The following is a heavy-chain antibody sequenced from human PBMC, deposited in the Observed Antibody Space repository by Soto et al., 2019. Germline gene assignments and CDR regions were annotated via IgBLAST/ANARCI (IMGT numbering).Heavy chain of an antibody. J-gene: IGHJ3*02. D-gene: IGHD2-21*02. V-gene: IGHV3-64D*08. CDR2: ISSNGGST. Sequence: GGSLRLSCAASGFSFSNYWMHWVRQAPGKGLEYVSAISSNGGSTYYADSVKGRFTISRDNSKNTLYLQMSSLRAEDTAVYYCAYCGGDCYLDAFDIWGQGTMVTVSS. CDR3: AYCGGDCYLDAFDI. CDR1: GFSFSNYW.